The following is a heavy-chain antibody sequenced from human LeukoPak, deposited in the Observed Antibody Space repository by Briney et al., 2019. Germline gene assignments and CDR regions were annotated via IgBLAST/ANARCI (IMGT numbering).Heavy chain of an antibody. Sequence: KTSETLSLTCTVSGGSISSSSYYWGWIRQPPGKGLEWIGSIFYSGTTYYNPSLKSRVTISVDTSKNQFSLKLNSVTAADTAVYYCARMLTAPHNWFDPWGQGTLVTVSP. CDR1: GGSISSSSYY. V-gene: IGHV4-39*01. CDR3: ARMLTAPHNWFDP. CDR2: IFYSGTT. D-gene: IGHD2-21*02. J-gene: IGHJ5*02.